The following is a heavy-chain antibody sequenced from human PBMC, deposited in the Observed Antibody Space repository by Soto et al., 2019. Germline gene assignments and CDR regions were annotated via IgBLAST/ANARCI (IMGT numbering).Heavy chain of an antibody. V-gene: IGHV3-23*01. CDR2: ISGSGGST. D-gene: IGHD2-2*01. CDR1: GFTFSSYA. CDR3: AKDIVVVPAAMPALDYYYYMDV. J-gene: IGHJ6*03. Sequence: EVQLLESGGGLVQPGGSLRLSCAASGFTFSSYAMSWVRQAPGKGLEWVSAISGSGGSTYYADSVKGRFTISRDNSKNTLYLQMNSLIAEDTAVYYCAKDIVVVPAAMPALDYYYYMDVWGKGTTVTVSS.